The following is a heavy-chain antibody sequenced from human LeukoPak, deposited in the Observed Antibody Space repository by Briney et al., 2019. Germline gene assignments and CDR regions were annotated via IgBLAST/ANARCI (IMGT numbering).Heavy chain of an antibody. D-gene: IGHD6-19*01. CDR2: TYTGSSST. J-gene: IGHJ4*02. CDR1: GFTVSSNY. V-gene: IGHV3-53*04. Sequence: QSGGSLRLSCAASGFTVSSNYMSGVRQAPGKRLEWVSVTYTGSSSTYYTDSVKGRFTISRHTSKNTLYLQMNSRLATRTSVYDCARVGSGWYDFDYWGQGTLVTVSS. CDR3: ARVGSGWYDFDY.